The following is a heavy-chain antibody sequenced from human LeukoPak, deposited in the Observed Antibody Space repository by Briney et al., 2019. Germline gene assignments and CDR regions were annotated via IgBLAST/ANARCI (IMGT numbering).Heavy chain of an antibody. V-gene: IGHV3-48*04. CDR3: AKVGGVEMATIDYFDY. CDR1: GFTFSSYS. Sequence: RAGGSLRLSCAASGFTFSSYSMNWVRQAPGKGLEWVSYISSSGSTIYYADSVKGRFTISRDNAKNSLYLQMNSLRAEDTAVYYCAKVGGVEMATIDYFDYWGQGTLVTVSS. D-gene: IGHD5-24*01. J-gene: IGHJ4*02. CDR2: ISSSGSTI.